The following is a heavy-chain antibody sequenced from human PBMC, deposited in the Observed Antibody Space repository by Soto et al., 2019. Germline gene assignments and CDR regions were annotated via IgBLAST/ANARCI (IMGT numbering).Heavy chain of an antibody. Sequence: EVQLLESGGGLVQPGGSLRLSCAASGLTFSSYPMSWVRQAPGKGLQWVSSISVSAGTTYYADSVKGRFTISRDNSKNTLYLHMNSLRAEDTAVYYCAKDGIRGIHIDNWGQGTLVTVSS. CDR1: GLTFSSYP. V-gene: IGHV3-23*01. CDR2: ISVSAGTT. CDR3: AKDGIRGIHIDN. J-gene: IGHJ4*02.